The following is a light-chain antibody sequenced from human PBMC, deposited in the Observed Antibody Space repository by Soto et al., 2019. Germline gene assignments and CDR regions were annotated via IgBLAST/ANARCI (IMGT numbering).Light chain of an antibody. CDR3: AVWDDSLSGPV. Sequence: QSVLTQPPSASGTPGQRVTISCSRSSSNIGSNYVYWYQQLPGTAPKLLIYSNIQRPSGVPDRFSGSKSGTSASLAISGLRSEDEADYYCAVWDDSLSGPVFGGGTK. V-gene: IGLV1-47*02. J-gene: IGLJ2*01. CDR2: SNI. CDR1: SSNIGSNY.